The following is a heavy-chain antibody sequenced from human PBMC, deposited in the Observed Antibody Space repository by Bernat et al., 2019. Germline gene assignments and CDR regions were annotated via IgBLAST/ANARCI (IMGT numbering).Heavy chain of an antibody. CDR3: ARATVTRYVDFDY. V-gene: IGHV3-21*01. CDR1: GFTFSTYS. D-gene: IGHD4-17*01. Sequence: EVQLVESGGGLVKPGGSLRLSCAASGFTFSTYSMNWVRQAPGKGLEWVSSISGSSSCIYYADSVKGRFTISRDNAKNSLYLQMNSLRAEDTAVYYCARATVTRYVDFDYWGQGTLVTVSP. J-gene: IGHJ4*02. CDR2: ISGSSSCI.